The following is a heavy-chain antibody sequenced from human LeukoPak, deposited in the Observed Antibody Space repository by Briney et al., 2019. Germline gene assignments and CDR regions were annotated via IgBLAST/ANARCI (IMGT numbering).Heavy chain of an antibody. D-gene: IGHD2-2*01. V-gene: IGHV3-23*01. CDR1: GFTFSSYA. CDR3: ARDHWYCSSTSCYSDY. J-gene: IGHJ4*02. CDR2: ISGSGGST. Sequence: GGSLRLSCAASGFTFSSYAMSWVRQAPGKGLEWVSAISGSGGSTYYADSVKGRFTISRDNSKNTLYFQMNSLRAEDTAVYYCARDHWYCSSTSCYSDYWGQGTLVTVSS.